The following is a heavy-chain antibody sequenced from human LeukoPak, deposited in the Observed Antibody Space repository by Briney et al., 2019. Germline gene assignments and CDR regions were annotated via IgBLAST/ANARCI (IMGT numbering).Heavy chain of an antibody. CDR1: GFTFSSYW. CDR2: IKQDGSER. Sequence: PGGSLRLSCAASGFTFSSYWMSWVRQAPGKGLEWVANIKQDGSERYYVDSVKGRFIISRDNSKNTLYLQMNSLRAEDTAVYYCAKDRDGVEYWGQGTLVTVSS. J-gene: IGHJ4*02. D-gene: IGHD4-17*01. CDR3: AKDRDGVEY. V-gene: IGHV3-7*03.